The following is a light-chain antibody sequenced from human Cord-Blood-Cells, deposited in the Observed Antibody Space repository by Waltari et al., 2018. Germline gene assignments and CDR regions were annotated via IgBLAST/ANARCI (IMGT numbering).Light chain of an antibody. CDR1: QSVSSN. V-gene: IGKV3-15*01. CDR2: GAS. Sequence: EIVMTQSPATLPVSPGERATLSCRASQSVSSNLAGYQQKPGQAPRLLISGASTRATGIPARFSGSGSGTEFTLTISSLQSEDFAVYYCQQYNNWPYTFGQGTKLEIK. J-gene: IGKJ2*01. CDR3: QQYNNWPYT.